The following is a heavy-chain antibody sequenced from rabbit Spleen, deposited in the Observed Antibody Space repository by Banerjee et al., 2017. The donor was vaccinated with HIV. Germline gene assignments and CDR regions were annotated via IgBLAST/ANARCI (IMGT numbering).Heavy chain of an antibody. Sequence: QSLEESGGDLVKPGASLTLTCTASGFSFSISYYMCWVRQAPGKGLEWIACIDSASSGSTDYANWSKGRFTISKTSSTTVTLQMTSLTAAGTATYFCARDVSIVVAGVNYGMDLWGPGTLVTFS. CDR1: GFSFSISYY. V-gene: IGHV1S40*01. CDR3: ARDVSIVVAGVNYGMDL. D-gene: IGHD4-1*01. J-gene: IGHJ6*01. CDR2: IDSASSGST.